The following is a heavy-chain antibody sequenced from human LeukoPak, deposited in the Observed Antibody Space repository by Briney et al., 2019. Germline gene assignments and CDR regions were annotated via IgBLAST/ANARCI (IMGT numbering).Heavy chain of an antibody. J-gene: IGHJ4*02. Sequence: PSETLSLTCTVSGGSISSITYYWGWIRQPPGKGLEWIGTIYYSGSTYYNPSLTSRVSMSVDTSKSQLSLRLSSVTAADTAMYYCARVSYTSSWYDIDYWGQGALVTVSS. D-gene: IGHD6-13*01. CDR3: ARVSYTSSWYDIDY. CDR2: IYYSGST. CDR1: GGSISSITYY. V-gene: IGHV4-39*07.